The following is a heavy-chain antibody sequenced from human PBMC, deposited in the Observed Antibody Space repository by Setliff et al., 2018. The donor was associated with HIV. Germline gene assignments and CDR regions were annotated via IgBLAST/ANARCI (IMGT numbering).Heavy chain of an antibody. J-gene: IGHJ4*02. CDR3: AREALSFPRGISYFDY. CDR1: GFSFSIYE. Sequence: PGGSLRRSCRSSGFSFSIYEMNWVRQAQGKGLEWIAYISGSGNTIYYAESVKGRFTISRDNVKNLLFLHMNSLRAEDTAVYYCAREALSFPRGISYFDYWAQGILVTVSS. CDR2: ISGSGNTI. V-gene: IGHV3-48*03.